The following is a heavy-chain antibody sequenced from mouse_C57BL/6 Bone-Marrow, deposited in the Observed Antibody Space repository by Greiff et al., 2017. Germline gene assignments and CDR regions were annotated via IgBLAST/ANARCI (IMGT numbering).Heavy chain of an antibody. CDR1: GYTFTSYG. J-gene: IGHJ3*01. D-gene: IGHD1-1*01. V-gene: IGHV1-81*01. CDR3: ARNYGSRFFAY. Sequence: QVQLKESGAELARPGASVKLSCKASGYTFTSYGISWVKQRTGQGLEWIGEIYPRSGNTYYNEKFKGKATLTADKSSSTAYMELRSLTSEDSAVYFWARNYGSRFFAYWGQGTLVTVSA. CDR2: IYPRSGNT.